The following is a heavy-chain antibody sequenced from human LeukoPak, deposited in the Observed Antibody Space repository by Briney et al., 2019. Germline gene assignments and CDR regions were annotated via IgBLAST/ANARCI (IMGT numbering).Heavy chain of an antibody. D-gene: IGHD3-10*01. CDR3: ARDQGVTDPPPYGLDV. V-gene: IGHV1-69*04. CDR1: GGTFSSYA. Sequence: GSSVKVSCKASGGTFSSYAISWVRQAPGQGLEWMGRIIPILDIANYAQKFQGRVTITADKSTSTAYMELSSLRSEDTAVYYCARDQGVTDPPPYGLDVWGQGTTVTVSS. CDR2: IIPILDIA. J-gene: IGHJ6*02.